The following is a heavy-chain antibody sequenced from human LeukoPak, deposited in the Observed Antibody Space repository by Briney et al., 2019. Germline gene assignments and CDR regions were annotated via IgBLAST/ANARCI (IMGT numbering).Heavy chain of an antibody. CDR2: IYTSGST. Sequence: SETLSLTCTVSGGSISSYYWSWIRQPAGKGLEWIGRIYTSGSTNYNPSLKSRVTMSVDTSKNQFSLKLSSVTAAATAVYYCASWAGSGSYYKGSYFDYWGQGTLVTVSS. CDR1: GGSISSYY. CDR3: ASWAGSGSYYKGSYFDY. J-gene: IGHJ4*02. V-gene: IGHV4-4*07. D-gene: IGHD3-10*01.